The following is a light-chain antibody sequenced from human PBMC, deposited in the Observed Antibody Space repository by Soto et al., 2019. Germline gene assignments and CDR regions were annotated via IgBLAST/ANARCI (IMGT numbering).Light chain of an antibody. V-gene: IGLV2-23*01. CDR2: EGS. J-gene: IGLJ1*01. CDR1: SSDIGNYNL. Sequence: QSALTQPASVSGSPGQSITISCTGTSSDIGNYNLISWYQQHPGKAPKLMIYEGSKRPSGVSNRFSGSKSGNTASLTISGLQAEDVADYYCSSYAGSMTYVFGGGTKLTVL. CDR3: SSYAGSMTYV.